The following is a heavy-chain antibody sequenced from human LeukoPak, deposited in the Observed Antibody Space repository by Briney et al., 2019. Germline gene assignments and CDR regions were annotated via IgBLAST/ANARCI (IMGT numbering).Heavy chain of an antibody. Sequence: PSETLSLTCTVSGGSLSSGSYYWSWIRQPAGKGLEWIGRIYTSGSTNYNPSLKSRVTISVDTSKNQFSLKLSSVTAADTAVYYCARGVHYYYMDVWGKGTTVTVSS. D-gene: IGHD4/OR15-4a*01. CDR1: GGSLSSGSYY. V-gene: IGHV4-61*02. CDR3: ARGVHYYYMDV. CDR2: IYTSGST. J-gene: IGHJ6*03.